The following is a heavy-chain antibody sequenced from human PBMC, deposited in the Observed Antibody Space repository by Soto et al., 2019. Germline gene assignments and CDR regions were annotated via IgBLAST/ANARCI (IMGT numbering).Heavy chain of an antibody. CDR1: GFSFSYFA. CDR2: ISGSGGNT. J-gene: IGHJ4*02. D-gene: IGHD6-19*01. Sequence: EVQLLESGGSLVHPGGSLRLSCAASGFSFSYFAMSWVRQAPGKGLEWVVAISGSGGNTYYADSVKGRFTISRDNSKNTLFLQMNSLRDEDTAVYYCAKDRGGSGWSTLDHWGQGTLVTVSS. V-gene: IGHV3-23*01. CDR3: AKDRGGSGWSTLDH.